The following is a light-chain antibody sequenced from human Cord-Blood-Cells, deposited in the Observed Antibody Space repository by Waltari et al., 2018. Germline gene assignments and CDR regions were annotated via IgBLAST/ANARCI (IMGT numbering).Light chain of an antibody. V-gene: IGKV3-20*01. Sequence: EIVLTQSPGTLSLSPGERATLSCRASQSVSCSYLAWYQQKPGQAPRLLIYGAASRATGSPDGFSGSGSVTDFTLTIIRLEPEDFSVYYCQQYGSSPFTFGPGTKVDIK. CDR3: QQYGSSPFT. CDR2: GAA. CDR1: QSVSCSY. J-gene: IGKJ3*01.